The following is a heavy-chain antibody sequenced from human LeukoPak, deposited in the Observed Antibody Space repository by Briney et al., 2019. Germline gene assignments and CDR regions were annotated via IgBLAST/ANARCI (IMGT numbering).Heavy chain of an antibody. CDR2: ISSYNGNT. D-gene: IGHD5-18*01. CDR1: GYTFTNYG. V-gene: IGHV1-18*01. Sequence: ASVKVSCKTSGYTFTNYGISWVRQAPGQGLEWMGWISSYNGNTHYARELQGRLTVTTDTSTKTAYMELRSLTSHDTAVYYCVRADTAMITPQDAFDVWGQGTMHTVSS. J-gene: IGHJ3*01. CDR3: VRADTAMITPQDAFDV.